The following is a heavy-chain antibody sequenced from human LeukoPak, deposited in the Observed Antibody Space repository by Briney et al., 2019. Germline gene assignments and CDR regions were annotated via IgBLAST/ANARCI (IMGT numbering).Heavy chain of an antibody. CDR2: IIPIFGTA. Sequence: ASVKVSCKASGGTFSSYAISWVRQAPGQGLEWMGGIIPIFGTANYAQKFQGRVTITADESTSTAYMELSSLRSEDTAIYYCANRFNYGSVYFDVCSRRTPVTV. CDR1: GGTFSSYA. CDR3: ANRFNYGSVYFDV. V-gene: IGHV1-69*13. J-gene: IGHJ2*01. D-gene: IGHD3-10*01.